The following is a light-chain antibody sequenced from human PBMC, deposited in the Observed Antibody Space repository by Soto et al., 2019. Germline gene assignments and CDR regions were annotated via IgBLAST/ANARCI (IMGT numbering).Light chain of an antibody. CDR3: QQRSNWLT. J-gene: IGKJ4*01. V-gene: IGKV3-11*01. CDR1: QSINRH. CDR2: DAS. Sequence: EIVLTQSPGTLSLSPGERATLSCRASQSINRHLAWYRQKPGQAPRLLIYDASNRATGIPARFSGSGSGTDFTLTISSLEPEDFAVYYCQQRSNWLTFGGGTKVDIK.